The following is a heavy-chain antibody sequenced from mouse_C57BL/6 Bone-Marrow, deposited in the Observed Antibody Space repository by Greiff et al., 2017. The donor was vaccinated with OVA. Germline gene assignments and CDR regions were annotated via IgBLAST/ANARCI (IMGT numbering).Heavy chain of an antibody. J-gene: IGHJ3*01. CDR2: IWGDGST. D-gene: IGHD2-3*01. Sequence: VKLQESGPGLVAPSQSLSITCTVSGFSLTSYGVSWVRQPPGKGLEWLGVIWGDGSTNYHSALISRLSISKDNSKSQVFLKLNSLQTDDTATYYCVVDDGSPWFAYWGQGTLVTVSA. CDR1: GFSLTSYG. V-gene: IGHV2-3*01. CDR3: VVDDGSPWFAY.